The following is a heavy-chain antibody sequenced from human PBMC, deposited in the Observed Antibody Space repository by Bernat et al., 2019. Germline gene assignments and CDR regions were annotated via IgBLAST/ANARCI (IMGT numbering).Heavy chain of an antibody. CDR2: ISWNSGSI. J-gene: IGHJ3*02. Sequence: EVQLVESGGGLVQPGRSLRLSCAASGLTFDDYAMHWVRQAPGKGLEWVSGISWNSGSIGYADSGKSRFTICRDNARNSLDLQMNSLRAEDAALYYCAKSRSGGYGAGAFDIWGQGTMVTVSS. CDR3: AKSRSGGYGAGAFDI. CDR1: GLTFDDYA. D-gene: IGHD3-10*01. V-gene: IGHV3-9*01.